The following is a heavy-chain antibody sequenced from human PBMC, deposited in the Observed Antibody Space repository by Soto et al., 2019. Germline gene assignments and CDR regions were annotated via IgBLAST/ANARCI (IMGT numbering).Heavy chain of an antibody. V-gene: IGHV3-30*18. D-gene: IGHD6-19*01. J-gene: IGHJ4*02. CDR2: VSHDGRNT. Sequence: VQVVESGGGVVQPGRSLRLSCAASGFTFSDYAMQWVRQAPGKGLEWVAVVSHDGRNTHYADSLKGRFTISRDSSKNTVSLEMTSLRAEDTAVYYCAKGGRQWLVTSDFNYWGQGALVTVSS. CDR1: GFTFSDYA. CDR3: AKGGRQWLVTSDFNY.